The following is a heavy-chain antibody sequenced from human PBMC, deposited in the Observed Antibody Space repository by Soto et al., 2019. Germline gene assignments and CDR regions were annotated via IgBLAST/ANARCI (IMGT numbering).Heavy chain of an antibody. V-gene: IGHV5-51*01. CDR3: AGGFQIPAPRGYYYYGMDV. D-gene: IGHD2-2*01. CDR2: IYPGDSDT. J-gene: IGHJ6*02. CDR1: GYSFTSYW. Sequence: GASLKISCKGSGYSFTSYWIGWARQMPGKGLEWMGIIYPGDSDTRYSPSFQGQVTISADKSISTAYLQWSSLKASDTAMYYCAGGFQIPAPRGYYYYGMDVWGQGTTVTVSS.